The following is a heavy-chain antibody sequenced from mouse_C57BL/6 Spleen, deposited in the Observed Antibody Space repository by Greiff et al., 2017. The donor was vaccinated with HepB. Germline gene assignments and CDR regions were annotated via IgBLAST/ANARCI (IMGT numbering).Heavy chain of an antibody. CDR3: AREGTGTIDY. CDR1: GYAFSSSW. CDR2: IYPGDGDT. D-gene: IGHD4-1*01. V-gene: IGHV1-82*01. Sequence: QVQLKQSGPELVKPGASVKISCKASGYAFSSSWMNWVKQRPGKGLEWIGRIYPGDGDTNYNGKFKGKATLTADKSSSTAYMQLSSLTSEDSAVYFCAREGTGTIDYWGQGTTLTVSS. J-gene: IGHJ2*01.